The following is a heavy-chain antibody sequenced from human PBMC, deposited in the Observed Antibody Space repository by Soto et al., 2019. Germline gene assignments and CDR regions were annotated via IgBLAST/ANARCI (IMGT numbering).Heavy chain of an antibody. CDR3: ARWGNGYDF. CDR1: GFTISSYW. D-gene: IGHD5-12*01. CDR2: IKQDGSER. Sequence: EVQLVESGGTLVQPGESLRLSCAASGFTISSYWMSWVRQAPGKGLEWVANIKQDGSERYYMGSVNGRFTISRDNAKNSLYLQMSSLTVEDTAVYYCARWGNGYDFGGQGTLVTISS. J-gene: IGHJ4*02. V-gene: IGHV3-7*01.